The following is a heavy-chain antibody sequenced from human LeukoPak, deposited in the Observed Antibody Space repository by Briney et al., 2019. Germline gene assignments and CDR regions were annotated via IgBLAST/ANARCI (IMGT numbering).Heavy chain of an antibody. Sequence: PGGSLRLSCAASGFTFSSYGMHWVRQAPGKGLEWVAVIWYDGSNKYYADSVKGRFTISRDNSKNTLYLQMNSLRAEDMAVYYCAKAHPAVAGTMLLGYWGQGTLVTVSS. CDR1: GFTFSSYG. J-gene: IGHJ4*02. D-gene: IGHD6-19*01. CDR3: AKAHPAVAGTMLLGY. CDR2: IWYDGSNK. V-gene: IGHV3-33*06.